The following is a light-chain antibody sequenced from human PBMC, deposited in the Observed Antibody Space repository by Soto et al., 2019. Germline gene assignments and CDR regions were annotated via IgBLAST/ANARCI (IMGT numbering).Light chain of an antibody. CDR2: DAS. J-gene: IGKJ5*01. CDR3: QQYNSYLIT. CDR1: QGVSSDY. Sequence: EVVLTQSPGTLSLSPGERVTLSCRASQGVSSDYLAWYQQRPGQAPRLLIYDASSRATGIPDRFSGGGSGTDFTLTISSLQPDDFATYYCQQYNSYLITFGQGTRLEIK. V-gene: IGKV3-20*01.